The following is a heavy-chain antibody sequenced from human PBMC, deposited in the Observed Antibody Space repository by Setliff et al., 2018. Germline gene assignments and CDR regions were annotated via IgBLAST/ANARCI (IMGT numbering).Heavy chain of an antibody. Sequence: GASLKISCATSGFTFTNYWINWVRQAPGKGLEWVANIKQGESEKHYVGSVKGRFTISRDNARNSVYLQMNSLRAEDAAVYYCATSDWYAAFDHWGQGTLVTVSS. CDR3: ATSDWYAAFDH. CDR2: IKQGESEK. CDR1: GFTFTNYW. V-gene: IGHV3-7*01. D-gene: IGHD6-19*01. J-gene: IGHJ4*02.